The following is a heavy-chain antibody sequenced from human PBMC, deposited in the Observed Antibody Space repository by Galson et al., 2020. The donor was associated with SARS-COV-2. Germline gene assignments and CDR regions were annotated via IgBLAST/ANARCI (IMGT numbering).Heavy chain of an antibody. D-gene: IGHD5-12*01. V-gene: IGHV1-69*05. Sequence: ASVKVSCKASGGTFSSYAISWVRQAPGQGLEWMGGIIPIFGTANYAQKFQGRVTITTDESTSTAYMELSSLRSEDTAVYYCAREDPSRDGYNTLDAFDIWGQGTMVTVSS. CDR1: GGTFSSYA. J-gene: IGHJ3*02. CDR3: AREDPSRDGYNTLDAFDI. CDR2: IIPIFGTA.